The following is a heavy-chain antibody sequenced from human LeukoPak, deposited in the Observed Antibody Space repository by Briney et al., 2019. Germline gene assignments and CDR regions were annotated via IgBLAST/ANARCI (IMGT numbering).Heavy chain of an antibody. J-gene: IGHJ4*02. Sequence: PGGSLRLSCTASGFTFSSYWMQWVRQAPGKGLVWVSRINSDGSSPSYADSVKGRFTISRDNSKNTLYLQVNNLSAEDTAVYYCARETSGSFPYWGQGTLVTVSS. D-gene: IGHD2-15*01. CDR2: INSDGSSP. CDR3: ARETSGSFPY. CDR1: GFTFSSYW. V-gene: IGHV3-74*01.